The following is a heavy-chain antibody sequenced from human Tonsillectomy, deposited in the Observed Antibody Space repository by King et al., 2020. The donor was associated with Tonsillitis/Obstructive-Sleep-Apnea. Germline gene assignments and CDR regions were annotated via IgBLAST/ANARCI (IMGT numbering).Heavy chain of an antibody. CDR1: GYNFTGYY. CDR2: INPNSGGT. D-gene: IGHD2-2*02. J-gene: IGHJ5*02. CDR3: ARDGGNCSSTRCYTGDNWFDP. V-gene: IGHV1-2*02. Sequence: VQLVESGAEVKKPGASVKVSCKASGYNFTGYYMHWVRQAPGQGLEWMGWINPNSGGTNYAQKFQGRVTMTRDTSISTAYMELSRLRSDDTAVYYCARDGGNCSSTRCYTGDNWFDPWGQGTLVTVSS.